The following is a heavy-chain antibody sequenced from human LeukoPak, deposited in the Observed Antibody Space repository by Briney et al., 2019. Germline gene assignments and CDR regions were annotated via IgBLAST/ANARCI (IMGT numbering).Heavy chain of an antibody. CDR3: AREIMVRGEWWFDP. D-gene: IGHD3-10*01. J-gene: IGHJ5*02. Sequence: SETLSLTCTVSGGSISSSSYYWGWIRQPPGKGLEWIGSIYYSGSTYYNPSLKSRVTISVDTSKNQFSLKLSSVTAADTAVYYCAREIMVRGEWWFDPWGQGTLVTVSS. CDR2: IYYSGST. V-gene: IGHV4-39*07. CDR1: GGSISSSSYY.